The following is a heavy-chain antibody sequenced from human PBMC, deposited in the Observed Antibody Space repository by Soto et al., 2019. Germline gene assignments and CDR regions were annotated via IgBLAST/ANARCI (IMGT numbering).Heavy chain of an antibody. CDR1: GGSISSGDYY. Sequence: QVQLQESGPGLLKPSQTLSLTCTVSGGSISSGDYYWSWIRQPPGQGLEWIGSIYYSGSTYYNPSLKSRVTISVDTYKNQFSLKLSSVTAADTAVYYFARGWLITYPKSKEYYYYGMDVWVQGPTVTVSS. CDR2: IYYSGST. D-gene: IGHD3-16*01. V-gene: IGHV4-30-4*01. CDR3: ARGWLITYPKSKEYYYYGMDV. J-gene: IGHJ6*02.